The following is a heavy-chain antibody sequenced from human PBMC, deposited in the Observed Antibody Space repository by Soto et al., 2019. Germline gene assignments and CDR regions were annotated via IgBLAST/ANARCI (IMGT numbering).Heavy chain of an antibody. CDR3: ARDRGSSGYYGRAFDI. J-gene: IGHJ3*02. V-gene: IGHV3-74*01. Sequence: EVQLVESGGGLVQPGGSLRLSCAASGFTFSSYWMHWVRQAPGKGLVWVSRINSDGSSTSYADSVKGRFTISRDNVKNTLYLQMNSLRAEDTAVYFCARDRGSSGYYGRAFDIWGQGTMVTVSS. CDR1: GFTFSSYW. CDR2: INSDGSST. D-gene: IGHD3-22*01.